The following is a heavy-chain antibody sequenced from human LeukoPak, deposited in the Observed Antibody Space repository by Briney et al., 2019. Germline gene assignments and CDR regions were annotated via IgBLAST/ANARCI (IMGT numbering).Heavy chain of an antibody. CDR3: ARGHWGLDI. V-gene: IGHV3-11*04. D-gene: IGHD7-27*01. CDR1: GFTFSDYY. Sequence: GGLLRLFCAASGFTFSDYYMAWIRHTPGKGIQWVSYISTSDTIYYADSVKGRFTISRDNTQNSVYLQMNSLRAEDTALYYCARGHWGLDIWGQGTMVTVSS. CDR2: ISTSDTI. J-gene: IGHJ3*02.